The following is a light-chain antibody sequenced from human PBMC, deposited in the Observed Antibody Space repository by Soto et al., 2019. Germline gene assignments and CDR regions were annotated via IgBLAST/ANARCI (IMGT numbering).Light chain of an antibody. CDR2: DAS. V-gene: IGKV1-5*01. Sequence: DIQMTQSPSSLSASVGDRVTITCRASQGISTYLNWYQQKPGEAPKLLIYDASALPRGVPSRFSGSGSGTKFTLTIASLQPDDFATYYCQQYETFSGTFGPGTKVDIK. J-gene: IGKJ1*01. CDR3: QQYETFSGT. CDR1: QGISTY.